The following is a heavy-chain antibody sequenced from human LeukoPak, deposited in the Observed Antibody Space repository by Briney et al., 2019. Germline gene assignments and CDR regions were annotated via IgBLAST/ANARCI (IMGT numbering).Heavy chain of an antibody. CDR2: IYSGGSN. CDR3: AKEVQQFDYFGY. CDR1: GFTVSNSN. J-gene: IGHJ4*02. D-gene: IGHD6-19*01. Sequence: GGSLRLSCSASGFTVSNSNMNWVRQAPGKGLEWISVIYSGGSNHYADSVKGRFTISRDNSKNTLFLQMNSLRAEDTAVYYCAKEVQQFDYFGYWGQGALVTVSA. V-gene: IGHV3-53*01.